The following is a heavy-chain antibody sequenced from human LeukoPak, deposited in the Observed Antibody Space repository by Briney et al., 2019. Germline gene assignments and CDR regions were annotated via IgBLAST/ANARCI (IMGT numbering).Heavy chain of an antibody. CDR1: GFTFSAYY. Sequence: PGGSLSLSCAVSGFTFSAYYITWTRQAPGGGLQGVSYIRDSGTTVEYTDSVKGRFTISRDNAKNALYLQMNSLRVEDTGIYYCAKNHIVVVTAEDWFDPWGQGTLVTVSS. CDR2: IRDSGTTV. V-gene: IGHV3-11*04. J-gene: IGHJ5*02. CDR3: AKNHIVVVTAEDWFDP. D-gene: IGHD2-21*02.